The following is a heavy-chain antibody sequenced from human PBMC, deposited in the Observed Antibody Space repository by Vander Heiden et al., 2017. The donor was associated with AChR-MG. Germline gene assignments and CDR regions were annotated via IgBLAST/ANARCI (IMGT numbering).Heavy chain of an antibody. J-gene: IGHJ4*02. D-gene: IGHD1-26*01. CDR1: GGSISSSSYY. CDR3: ARQGVEYSGSPPQYYFDY. CDR2: IYYSGST. V-gene: IGHV4-39*01. Sequence: QLQLQESGPGLVKPSATLSLTCTVPGGSISSSSYYWGWSRQPPGKGLEWIGSIYYSGSTYYNPSLKSRVTISVDTSKNQFSLKLSSVTAADTAVYYCARQGVEYSGSPPQYYFDYWGQGTLVTVSS.